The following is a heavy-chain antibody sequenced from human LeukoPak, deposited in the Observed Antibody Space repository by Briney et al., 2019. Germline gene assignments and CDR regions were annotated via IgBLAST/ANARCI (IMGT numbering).Heavy chain of an antibody. V-gene: IGHV4-39*01. D-gene: IGHD2-21*02. J-gene: IGHJ4*02. CDR1: GRSISSSIYY. Sequence: SETLSLTCTVSGRSISSSIYYWGWIRQPPGKGLEWIGSISDSGSTYYNPPLRSRATISVDTSRHQFSLKLSSVTAADTSVYYCARQAASIVVVTAKGLYHFDYWGQGTVVTVSS. CDR3: ARQAASIVVVTAKGLYHFDY. CDR2: ISDSGST.